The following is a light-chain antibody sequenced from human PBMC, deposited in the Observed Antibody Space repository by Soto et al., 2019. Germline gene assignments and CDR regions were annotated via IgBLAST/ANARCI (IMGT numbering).Light chain of an antibody. CDR1: QAFGTL. CDR3: QQAATFPRT. Sequence: DIQMTQSPSSVSASVGDRVIITCRASQAFGTLLAWYQQKRGKAPKLLIYGISTLQGGVPSRFSGSESGADFTLTISSVQPEDSATYYCQQAATFPRTFGGGTDVEI. V-gene: IGKV1-12*01. J-gene: IGKJ4*01. CDR2: GIS.